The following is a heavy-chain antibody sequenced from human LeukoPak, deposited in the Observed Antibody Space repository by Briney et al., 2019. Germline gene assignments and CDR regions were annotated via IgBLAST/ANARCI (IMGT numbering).Heavy chain of an antibody. D-gene: IGHD6-19*01. J-gene: IGHJ4*02. Sequence: SETLSLTCTVSGVSISSYYWSWIRQPPGKGLQWIGCIYHSGSTNYNPSLKSRVTISVDTSRNQFSLNLTSMTAADTAVYYCASSYSSGASCFDYWGQGTLVTVSS. CDR3: ASSYSSGASCFDY. CDR2: IYHSGST. V-gene: IGHV4-59*01. CDR1: GVSISSYY.